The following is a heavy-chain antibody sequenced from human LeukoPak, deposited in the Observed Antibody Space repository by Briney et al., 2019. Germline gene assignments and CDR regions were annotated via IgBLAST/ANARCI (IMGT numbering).Heavy chain of an antibody. D-gene: IGHD2-15*01. J-gene: IGHJ6*02. CDR3: ARTSTSWWASSSGMDV. CDR1: GGSFSGYY. CDR2: INHSGST. V-gene: IGHV4-34*01. Sequence: SETLSLTCAVYGGSFSGYYWSWIRQPPGKGLEWIGEINHSGSTNYNPSLKSRVTISVDTSKNQFSLKLSSVTAADTAVYYCARTSTSWWASSSGMDVWGQGTTVTVSS.